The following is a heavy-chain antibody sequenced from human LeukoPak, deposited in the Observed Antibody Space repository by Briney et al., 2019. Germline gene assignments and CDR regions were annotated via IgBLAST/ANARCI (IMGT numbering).Heavy chain of an antibody. D-gene: IGHD5-24*01. CDR1: GFTFSDYY. Sequence: GSLRLSCAASGFTFSDYYMSWIRQAPGKGLEWVGEINHSGSTYYNPSLKSRVTISVDTSKKQFSLKLSSVTAADTAVYYCARGQFQRDYWGQGTLVTVSS. J-gene: IGHJ4*02. CDR2: INHSGST. CDR3: ARGQFQRDY. V-gene: IGHV4-34*01.